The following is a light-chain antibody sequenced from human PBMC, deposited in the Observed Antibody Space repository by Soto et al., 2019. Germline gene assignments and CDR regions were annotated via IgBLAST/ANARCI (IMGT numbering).Light chain of an antibody. CDR1: QSILSSSNNKNY. CDR3: QQHLTTPT. Sequence: DIVMTQSPDSLAVSLGERATINCKSSQSILSSSNNKNYLAWYQQKPGQPPKLLIYWASTRESGVPDRFSGSGSGTDFTLSISSLQAEDVAVYYCQQHLTTPTYGQGTKLEIK. J-gene: IGKJ2*01. V-gene: IGKV4-1*01. CDR2: WAS.